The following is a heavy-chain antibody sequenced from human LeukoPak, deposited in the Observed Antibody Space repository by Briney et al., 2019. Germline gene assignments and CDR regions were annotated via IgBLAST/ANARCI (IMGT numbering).Heavy chain of an antibody. J-gene: IGHJ5*02. CDR3: ARAADWFDP. Sequence: SETLSLTCTVSGGSISSSSYYWGWIRQPPGKGLEWIGSIYYSGSTYYNPSLKSRVTISVDTSKNQFSLKLSPATAADTAVYYCARAADWFDPWGQGTLVTVSS. CDR1: GGSISSSSYY. CDR2: IYYSGST. V-gene: IGHV4-39*07.